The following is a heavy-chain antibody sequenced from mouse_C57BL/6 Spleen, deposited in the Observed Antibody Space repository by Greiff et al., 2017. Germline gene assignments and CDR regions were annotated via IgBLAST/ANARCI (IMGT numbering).Heavy chain of an antibody. J-gene: IGHJ2*01. CDR1: GFTFSDYG. V-gene: IGHV5-17*01. Sequence: EVKVVESGGGLVKPGGSLKLSCAASGFTFSDYGMHWVRQAPEKGLEWVAYISSGSSTIYYADTVKGRFTISRDNAKNTLFLQMTSLRSEDTAMYYCARKRNYVFDYWGQGTTLTVSS. CDR3: ARKRNYVFDY. CDR2: ISSGSSTI. D-gene: IGHD1-1*01.